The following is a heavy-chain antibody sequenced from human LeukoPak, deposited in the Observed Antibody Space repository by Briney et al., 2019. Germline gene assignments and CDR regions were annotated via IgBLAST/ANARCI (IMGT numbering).Heavy chain of an antibody. Sequence: GGSLRLSCAVSGFTFSSYWMSWVRQAPGKGLEWVANIKQDGSEKYYVDSVKGRFTISRDNAKNSLYLQMNSLRAEDTAVYYCARISVADLYYFDYWGQGTLVTVSS. CDR1: GFTFSSYW. D-gene: IGHD6-19*01. J-gene: IGHJ4*02. V-gene: IGHV3-7*01. CDR2: IKQDGSEK. CDR3: ARISVADLYYFDY.